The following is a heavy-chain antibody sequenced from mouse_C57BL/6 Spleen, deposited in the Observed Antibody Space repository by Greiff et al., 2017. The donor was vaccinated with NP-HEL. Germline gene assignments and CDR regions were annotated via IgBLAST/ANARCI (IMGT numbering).Heavy chain of an antibody. CDR2: ISDGGSYT. J-gene: IGHJ3*01. V-gene: IGHV5-4*03. CDR3: ARLVAWFAY. CDR1: GFTFSSYA. Sequence: EVKLVESGGGLVKPGGSLKLSCAASGFTFSSYAMSWVRQTPEKRLEWVATISDGGSYTYYPDNVKGRFTISRDNAKNNLYLQMSHLKSEDTAMYYCARLVAWFAYWGQGTLVTVSA.